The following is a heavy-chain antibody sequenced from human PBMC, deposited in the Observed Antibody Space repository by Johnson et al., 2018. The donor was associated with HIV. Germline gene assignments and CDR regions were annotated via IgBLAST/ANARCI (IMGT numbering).Heavy chain of an antibody. D-gene: IGHD1-26*01. CDR1: GFTVSTNY. J-gene: IGHJ3*02. CDR3: VRGSGSYYLVKGAFDI. V-gene: IGHV3-66*01. CDR2: IYSGGST. Sequence: VQLVESGGGLVQPGGSLRLSCAASGFTVSTNYMSWVRQAPGKGLEWVSVIYSGGSTYYADSVKGRFTISRDNSKNTLYLQMTTLRAEDTAVYYCVRGSGSYYLVKGAFDIWGQGTMVTVSS.